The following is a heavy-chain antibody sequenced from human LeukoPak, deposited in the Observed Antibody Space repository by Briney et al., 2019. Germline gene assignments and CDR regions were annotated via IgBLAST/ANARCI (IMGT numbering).Heavy chain of an antibody. D-gene: IGHD3-3*01. V-gene: IGHV3-23*01. CDR3: ARGVIRFLEWLLHPHDY. CDR2: ISSGGGGT. J-gene: IGHJ4*02. CDR1: GFTFSSCA. Sequence: PGGSLRLSCADSGFTFSSCAMSWVRQAPGKGLEWVSTISSGGGGTNYADSVKGRFTISRDNAKNSLYLQMNSLRAEDTAVYYCARGVIRFLEWLLHPHDYWGQGTLVTVSS.